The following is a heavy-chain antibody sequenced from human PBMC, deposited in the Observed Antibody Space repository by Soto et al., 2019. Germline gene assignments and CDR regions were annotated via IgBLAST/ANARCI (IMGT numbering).Heavy chain of an antibody. CDR1: GDSVSSNSAA. Sequence: PSQTLSLTCAISGDSVSSNSAAWNWIRQSPSRGLEWLGRTYYRSKWYNDYAVSVKSRITINPDTSKNQFSLQLNSVTPEDTAVYYCARDFTYYDFWSGYYRAYYYGMDVWGQGTTVTVSS. CDR2: TYYRSKWYN. V-gene: IGHV6-1*01. CDR3: ARDFTYYDFWSGYYRAYYYGMDV. J-gene: IGHJ6*02. D-gene: IGHD3-3*01.